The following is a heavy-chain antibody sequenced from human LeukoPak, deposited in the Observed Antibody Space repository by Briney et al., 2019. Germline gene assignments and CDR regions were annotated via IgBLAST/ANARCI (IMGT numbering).Heavy chain of an antibody. CDR2: VNESGGT. CDR1: GFTFSSYW. J-gene: IGHJ5*02. V-gene: IGHV4-34*01. Sequence: GSLRLSCAASGFTFSSYWMSWIRQPPGKGPEWIGEVNESGGTNINPSLRSRVILSVDTSMNQFSLKLISVTAADTGVYYCARGQGATVPKVGKNWFDPWGYGTRVIVSP. D-gene: IGHD1-26*01. CDR3: ARGQGATVPKVGKNWFDP.